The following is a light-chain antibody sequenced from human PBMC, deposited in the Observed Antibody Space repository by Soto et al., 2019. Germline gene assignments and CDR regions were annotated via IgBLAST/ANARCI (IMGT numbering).Light chain of an antibody. V-gene: IGKV3-11*01. CDR3: QQRSNI. Sequence: EIVLTQSPATLSLSPGDTATLSCRASETTSGYLAWYQQKPGQAPRLLIYDASNMATGIPARFSGSGSGTDFTLTISSLEPEDFAVYYCQQRSNIFGPGTKVDIK. CDR1: ETTSGY. J-gene: IGKJ3*01. CDR2: DAS.